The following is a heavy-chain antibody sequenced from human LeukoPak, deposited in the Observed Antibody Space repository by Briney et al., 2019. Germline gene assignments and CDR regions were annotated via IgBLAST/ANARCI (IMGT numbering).Heavy chain of an antibody. Sequence: GGSLRLSCTASGFTFGDYAMSWFRQAPGKGLEWVGFIRSKAYGGTTEYAASVKGRFTISRDDSKSIAYLQMNSLKTEDTAVYYCTTETVGPGDDYWGRGTLVTVSS. CDR1: GFTFGDYA. CDR3: TTETVGPGDDY. D-gene: IGHD3-16*01. CDR2: IRSKAYGGTT. V-gene: IGHV3-49*03. J-gene: IGHJ4*02.